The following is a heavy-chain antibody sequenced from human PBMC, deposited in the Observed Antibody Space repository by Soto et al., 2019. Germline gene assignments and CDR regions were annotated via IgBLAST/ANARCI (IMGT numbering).Heavy chain of an antibody. D-gene: IGHD1-26*01. CDR3: ARGVSAGVDY. J-gene: IGHJ4*02. CDR2: MQPSTGRT. CDR1: GYSFTSLD. V-gene: IGHV1-8*01. Sequence: QVQLVQSGAEVKKPGASVKVSCKASGYSFTSLDINWVRQTAGQGLEWMGWMQPSTGRTGYAQKFQGRVTMTRDTSINTAYMELTTLTSDDTAFYYCARGVSAGVDYWGQGTLVTVSS.